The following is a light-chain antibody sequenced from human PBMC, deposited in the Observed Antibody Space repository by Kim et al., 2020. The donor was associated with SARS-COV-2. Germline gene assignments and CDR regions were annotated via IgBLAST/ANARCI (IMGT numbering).Light chain of an antibody. CDR2: GAS. V-gene: IGKV3-15*01. CDR3: QQYNKWPTFT. Sequence: EIVMTQSPATLSVSPGERATLSCRASQSVSSNLSWYQQKPGQAPRLLIYGASTRVTGIPARFSGRGSGTEFTLTISRLQSEDFAVYYCQQYNKWPTFTFRQGTKLE. J-gene: IGKJ2*01. CDR1: QSVSSN.